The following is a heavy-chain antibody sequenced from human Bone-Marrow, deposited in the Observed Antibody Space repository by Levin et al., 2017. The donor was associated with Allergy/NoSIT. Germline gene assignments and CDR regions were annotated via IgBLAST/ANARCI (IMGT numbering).Heavy chain of an antibody. CDR2: ISYNGNDK. J-gene: IGHJ6*02. V-gene: IGHV3-30*03. D-gene: IGHD1-26*01. CDR3: VKSSGNYFYYYGMDV. Sequence: ARQTLSLTCAASGFPFSSYAMHWVRQAPGKGLEWVTQISYNGNDKYYTDSVKGRFNISRDNSKNTLYLQMNSLRAEDTALYYCVKSSGNYFYYYGMDVWGQGTTVTVSS. CDR1: GFPFSSYA.